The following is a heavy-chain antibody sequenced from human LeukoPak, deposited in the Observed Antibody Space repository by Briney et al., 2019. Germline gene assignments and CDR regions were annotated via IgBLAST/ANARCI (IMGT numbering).Heavy chain of an antibody. CDR1: GGSFSGYY. V-gene: IGHV4-34*01. J-gene: IGHJ4*02. D-gene: IGHD5-24*01. CDR3: ARGTIAPDGYNSIPFDY. Sequence: PSETLSLTCAVYGGSFSGYYWSWIRQPPGKGLEWIGVMNHSGSTNYNPSLKSRVTISVDTSKNQFSLKLSSVTAADTAVYYCARGTIAPDGYNSIPFDYWGQGTLVTVSS. CDR2: MNHSGST.